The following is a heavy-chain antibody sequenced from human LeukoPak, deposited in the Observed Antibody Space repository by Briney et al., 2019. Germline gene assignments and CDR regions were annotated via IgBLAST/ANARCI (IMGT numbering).Heavy chain of an antibody. CDR2: ISSSGSTI. CDR3: AREKPPNILTGYYLPSYYYGMDV. CDR1: GFTFSSYS. Sequence: AGGSLRLACAASGFTFSSYSMNWVRQAPGKGLEWVSYISSSGSTIYYADSVKGRFTISRNNAKNSLYLQMNSLRAEDTAVYYCAREKPPNILTGYYLPSYYYGMDVWGQGTTVTVSS. J-gene: IGHJ6*02. V-gene: IGHV3-48*04. D-gene: IGHD3-9*01.